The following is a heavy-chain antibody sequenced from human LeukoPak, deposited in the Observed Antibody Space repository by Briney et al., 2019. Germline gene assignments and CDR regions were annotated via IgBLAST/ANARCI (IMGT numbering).Heavy chain of an antibody. D-gene: IGHD5-12*01. CDR1: GYTFTSYY. Sequence: ASVKVSCKASGYTFTSYYMHWVRQAPGQGLEWMGIINPSGGSTNYAQKFQGRVTMTTDTSTSTAYMELRSLRSDDTAVYYCAREVGGYDQKFDYWGQGTLVTVSS. J-gene: IGHJ4*02. V-gene: IGHV1-46*01. CDR3: AREVGGYDQKFDY. CDR2: INPSGGST.